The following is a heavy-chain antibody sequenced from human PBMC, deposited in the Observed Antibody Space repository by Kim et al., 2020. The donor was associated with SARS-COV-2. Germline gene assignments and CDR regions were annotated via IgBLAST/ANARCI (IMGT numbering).Heavy chain of an antibody. D-gene: IGHD6-13*01. CDR3: ERLRLLAAAGYYYYYMDV. CDR1: GYTFTSYA. J-gene: IGHJ6*03. V-gene: IGHV1-3*01. CDR2: INAGNGNT. Sequence: ASVKVSCKASGYTFTSYAMHWVRQAPGQRLEWMGWINAGNGNTKYSQKFQGRVTITRDTYASTAYMELSSLRSEDTDVYYCERLRLLAAAGYYYYYMDVW.